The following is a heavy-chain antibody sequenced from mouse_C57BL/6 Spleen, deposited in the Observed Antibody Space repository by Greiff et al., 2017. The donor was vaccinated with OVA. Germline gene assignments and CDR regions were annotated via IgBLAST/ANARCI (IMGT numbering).Heavy chain of an antibody. CDR2: IDPENGDT. V-gene: IGHV14-4*01. CDR1: GFNIKDDY. D-gene: IGHD2-3*01. CDR3: TRYDGYYVGY. J-gene: IGHJ2*01. Sequence: EVKLMESGAELVRPGASVKLSCTASGFNIKDDYMHWVKQRPEQGLEWIGWIDPENGDTEYASKFQGKATITADTSSNTAYLQLSSLTSEDTAVYYCTRYDGYYVGYWGQGTTLTVSS.